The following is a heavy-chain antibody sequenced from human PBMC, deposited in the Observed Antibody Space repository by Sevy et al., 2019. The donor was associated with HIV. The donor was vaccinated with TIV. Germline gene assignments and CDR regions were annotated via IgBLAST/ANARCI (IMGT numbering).Heavy chain of an antibody. CDR2: ISGYNGNT. CDR1: GFTFNTYV. D-gene: IGHD4-4*01. J-gene: IGHJ4*02. CDR3: ARVFSNKWYFDY. Sequence: ASVKVSCKASGFTFNTYVFTWVRQAPGQGLEWMGWISGYNGNTKYSQKFQDRVTMTTDTSTTTVYMNLRSLRSDDTAVYYCARVFSNKWYFDYWGQGTLVTVSS. V-gene: IGHV1-18*01.